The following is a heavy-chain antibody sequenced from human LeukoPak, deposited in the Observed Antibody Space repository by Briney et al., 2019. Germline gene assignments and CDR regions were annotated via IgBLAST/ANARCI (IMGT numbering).Heavy chain of an antibody. Sequence: GRRLRPSRAASVVTPCRYEMNSGRPAPGEGVGRGLYISSIVSTIYSADSVKGRFTIHRDNPKNSLHLQMNSLRAEDTAVYYCAELGITKIGGVWGKGTTVTISS. D-gene: IGHD3-10*02. CDR3: AELGITKIGGV. V-gene: IGHV3-48*03. J-gene: IGHJ6*04. CDR1: VVTPCRYE. CDR2: ISSIVSTI.